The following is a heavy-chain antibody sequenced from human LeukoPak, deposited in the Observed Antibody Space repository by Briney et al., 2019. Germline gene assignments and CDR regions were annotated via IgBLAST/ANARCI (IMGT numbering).Heavy chain of an antibody. D-gene: IGHD6-19*01. J-gene: IGHJ4*02. CDR1: GFTLSSYW. V-gene: IGHV3-7*01. CDR2: IKQDGSEK. CDR3: ARSQYSSGWFDY. Sequence: GGSLRLSCAASGFTLSSYWMNWVRQAPGKGLEWVANIKQDGSEKYYVDSVKGRFTISRDNSKNTLYLQMNSLRAGDTAVYYCARSQYSSGWFDYWGQGTLVTVSS.